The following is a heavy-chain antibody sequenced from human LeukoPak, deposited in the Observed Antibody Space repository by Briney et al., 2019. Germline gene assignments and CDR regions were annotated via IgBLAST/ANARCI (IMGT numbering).Heavy chain of an antibody. J-gene: IGHJ5*02. CDR1: GGTFSSYA. CDR3: ARRRSIVATKGWFDP. V-gene: IGHV1-69*06. Sequence: SVKVSCKASGGTFSSYAISWVRQAPGQGLEWMGGIIPIFGTANYAQKFQGRVTITADKSTSTAYMELSSLRSEDTAVYYCARRRSIVATKGWFDPWGQGTLVTVSS. D-gene: IGHD5-12*01. CDR2: IIPIFGTA.